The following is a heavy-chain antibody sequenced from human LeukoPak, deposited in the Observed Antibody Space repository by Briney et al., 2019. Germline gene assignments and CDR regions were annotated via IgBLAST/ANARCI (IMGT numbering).Heavy chain of an antibody. D-gene: IGHD4-17*01. V-gene: IGHV4-59*01. CDR2: IYYSGGT. CDR3: ARSDYGDSCDY. CDR1: GGSISSYY. J-gene: IGHJ4*02. Sequence: SETLSLTCTVSGGSISSYYWSWIRQPPGKGLEWIGYIYYSGGTNYNPSLKSRVTISVDTSKNQFSLKLSSVTAADTAVYYCARSDYGDSCDYWGQGTLVTVSS.